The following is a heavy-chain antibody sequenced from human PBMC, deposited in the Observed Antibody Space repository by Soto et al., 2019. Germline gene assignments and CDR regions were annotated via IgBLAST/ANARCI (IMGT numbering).Heavy chain of an antibody. V-gene: IGHV3-48*01. Sequence: GSLRLSCAASGFTFSSYSMNWVRQAPGKGLEWVSYISSSSSTIYYADSVKGRFTISRDNAKNSLYLQMNSLRAGDTAVYYCARDAGDDSLDYWSQGTLVTVSS. D-gene: IGHD1-1*01. CDR3: ARDAGDDSLDY. J-gene: IGHJ4*02. CDR2: ISSSSSTI. CDR1: GFTFSSYS.